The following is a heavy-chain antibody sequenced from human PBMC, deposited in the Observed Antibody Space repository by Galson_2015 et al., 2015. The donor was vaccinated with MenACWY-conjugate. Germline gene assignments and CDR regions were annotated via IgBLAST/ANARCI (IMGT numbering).Heavy chain of an antibody. CDR1: GFTFNQYW. J-gene: IGHJ5*02. Sequence: SLRLSCAASGFTFNQYWMHWVRQAPGKGLVWVSRISPDGSVTNYAESVKGRFTLSRDNAKNTLYLQMNSLSGDDTAVYYCTRGNDGYVRFDPWGQGALVTVSS. CDR3: TRGNDGYVRFDP. D-gene: IGHD5-24*01. CDR2: ISPDGSVT. V-gene: IGHV3-74*01.